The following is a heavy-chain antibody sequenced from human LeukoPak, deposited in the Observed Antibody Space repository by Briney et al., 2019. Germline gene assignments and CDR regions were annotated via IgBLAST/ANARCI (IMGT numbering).Heavy chain of an antibody. CDR3: ARKTTVTNNFDS. V-gene: IGHV4-34*01. D-gene: IGHD4-17*01. CDR2: INHSGST. CDR1: GGSFSDYY. J-gene: IGHJ4*02. Sequence: SETLSLTCAVYGGSFSDYYWSWIRQPPGKGLEWIGEINHSGSTNYNPSLKSRVTISVDTSKNYFSLKLSSVTAAGTAVYYCARKTTVTNNFDSWGQGTLVTVSS.